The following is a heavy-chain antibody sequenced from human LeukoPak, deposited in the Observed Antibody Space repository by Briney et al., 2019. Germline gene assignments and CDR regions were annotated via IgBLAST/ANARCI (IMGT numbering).Heavy chain of an antibody. D-gene: IGHD3-16*02. V-gene: IGHV4-59*12. CDR3: ARGFMITFGGVIGNFDY. Sequence: PSETLSLTCTVSGGSISSYYWSWIRQPPGKGLEWIGYIYYSGSTNYNPSLKSRVTISVDTSKNQFSLKLSSVTAADTAVYYCARGFMITFGGVIGNFDYWGQGTLVTVSS. CDR2: IYYSGST. CDR1: GGSISSYY. J-gene: IGHJ4*02.